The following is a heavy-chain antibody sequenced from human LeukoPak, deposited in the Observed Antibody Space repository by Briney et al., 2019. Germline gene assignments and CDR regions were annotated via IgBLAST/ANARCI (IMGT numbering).Heavy chain of an antibody. CDR1: GGSISTYY. CDR3: ATANYYALDV. V-gene: IGHV4-4*08. CDR2: VHDSGVG. J-gene: IGHJ6*02. Sequence: PSETLSLTCTVSGGSISTYYWNWIRQPPGRGLEWIGYVHDSGVGNYNPSLKSRVTISIDMSKNQVSLRLRSVTAADTATYYCATANYYALDVWGQGTTVTVSS. D-gene: IGHD3-10*01.